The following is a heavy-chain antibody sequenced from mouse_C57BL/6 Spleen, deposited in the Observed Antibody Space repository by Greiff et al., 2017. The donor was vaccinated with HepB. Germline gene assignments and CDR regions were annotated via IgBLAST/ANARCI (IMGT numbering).Heavy chain of an antibody. CDR1: GYTFTDYY. CDR3: AGGLYAMDY. CDR2: IYPGSGNT. V-gene: IGHV1-76*01. Sequence: VKLQQSGAELVRPGASVKLSCKASGYTFTDYYINWVKQRPGQGLEWIARIYPGSGNTYYNEKFKGKATLTAEKSSSTAYMQLSSLTSEDSAVYFCAGGLYAMDYWGQGTSVTVSS. J-gene: IGHJ4*01.